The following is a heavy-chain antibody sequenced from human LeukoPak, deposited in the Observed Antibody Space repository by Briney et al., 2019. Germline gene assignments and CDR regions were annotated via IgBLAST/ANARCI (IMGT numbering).Heavy chain of an antibody. Sequence: SETLSLTCTVSGGSISTYYWSWIRQPAGKGLEWIGRMYGSGSSNYNPTLRSRVSMSVDTSKNQISLNLNSVTAADMAMYYCARGIGSGKDYFDSWGQGTLVTVSS. J-gene: IGHJ4*02. D-gene: IGHD3-10*01. V-gene: IGHV4-4*07. CDR1: GGSISTYY. CDR2: MYGSGSS. CDR3: ARGIGSGKDYFDS.